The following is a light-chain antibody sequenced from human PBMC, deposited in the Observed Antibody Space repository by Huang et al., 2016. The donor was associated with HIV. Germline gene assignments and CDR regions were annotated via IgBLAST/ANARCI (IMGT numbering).Light chain of an antibody. V-gene: IGKV1-39*01. CDR3: QQSYRTPDT. CDR1: QSITTS. Sequence: DIQMTQSPSSLSASVGDRVTITGRASQSITTSLHWYQQRPGKAPKLLIYDASTLQSGVPSRFSGSGSGTDFTLTISSLQPEDFATYHCQQSYRTPDTFGQGTKVEIK. CDR2: DAS. J-gene: IGKJ1*01.